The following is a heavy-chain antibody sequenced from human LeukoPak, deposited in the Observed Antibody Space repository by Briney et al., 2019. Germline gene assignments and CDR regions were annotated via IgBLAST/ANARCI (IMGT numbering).Heavy chain of an antibody. Sequence: PSETLSLTCTVSGDSFSTYYWSWIRQPPGKGLEWIGEIKHDGSTKYNSSLKSRVTISIDTSKNQFSLKLSSVTAADTAVYYCARHLLRTSTSFDYWDQGNLVTVSS. D-gene: IGHD1-14*01. J-gene: IGHJ4*02. CDR1: GDSFSTYY. CDR2: IKHDGST. V-gene: IGHV4-34*01. CDR3: ARHLLRTSTSFDY.